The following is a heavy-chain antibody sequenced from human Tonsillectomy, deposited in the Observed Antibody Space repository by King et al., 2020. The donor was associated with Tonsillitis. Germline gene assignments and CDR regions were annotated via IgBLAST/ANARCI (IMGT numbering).Heavy chain of an antibody. CDR2: IWYDGSNK. Sequence: VQLVESGGGVVQPGRSLRLSCAASGFTFSSYGMHWVRQAPGKGLEWVAVIWYDGSNKYYADSVKDRFTISRANSKKTVYLQMNSLRAEDTAVYYCARDTSGTHFDYWGQGTLVTVSS. J-gene: IGHJ4*02. V-gene: IGHV3-33*01. CDR3: ARDTSGTHFDY. CDR1: GFTFSSYG. D-gene: IGHD1-1*01.